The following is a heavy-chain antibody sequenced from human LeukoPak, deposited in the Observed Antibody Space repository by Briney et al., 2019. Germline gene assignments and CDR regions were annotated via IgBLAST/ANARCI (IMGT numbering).Heavy chain of an antibody. CDR2: INAGNGNT. CDR1: GYTFTSYA. V-gene: IGHV1-3*01. D-gene: IGHD6-19*01. Sequence: GASVKVSCKASGYTFTSYAMNWVRQAPGQRLEWMGWINAGNGNTKYSQKFQGRVTITRDTSASTAYMELSSLRSEDTAVYYCARCIAVAGTSNWFDPWGQGTLVTVSS. CDR3: ARCIAVAGTSNWFDP. J-gene: IGHJ5*02.